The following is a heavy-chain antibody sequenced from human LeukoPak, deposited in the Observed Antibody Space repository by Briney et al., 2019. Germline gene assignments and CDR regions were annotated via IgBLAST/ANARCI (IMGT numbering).Heavy chain of an antibody. V-gene: IGHV3-21*01. D-gene: IGHD3-16*01. Sequence: GGSLRLSCVDSGFTFGSYNMNWVRLAPGKGLEWVSSISISGTYIYYADSVKGRFTISRDSAKRSLYLQMNSLRAEDTAVYYCAGGLDIWGQGTTVTVSS. CDR2: ISISGTYI. J-gene: IGHJ6*02. CDR3: AGGLDI. CDR1: GFTFGSYN.